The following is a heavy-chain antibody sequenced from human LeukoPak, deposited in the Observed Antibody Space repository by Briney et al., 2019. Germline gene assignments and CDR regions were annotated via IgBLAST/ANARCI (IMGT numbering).Heavy chain of an antibody. CDR1: GGSISSYY. CDR3: ARDRQSGIALLNAFDI. V-gene: IGHV4-4*07. D-gene: IGHD3-10*01. Sequence: VKPSETLSLTCTVSGGSISSYYWSWIRQPAGKGLEWIGRIYTSGSTNYNPSLKSRVTISVDTSKNQFSLKLSSVTAADTAVYYCARDRQSGIALLNAFDIWGQGTMVTVSS. J-gene: IGHJ3*02. CDR2: IYTSGST.